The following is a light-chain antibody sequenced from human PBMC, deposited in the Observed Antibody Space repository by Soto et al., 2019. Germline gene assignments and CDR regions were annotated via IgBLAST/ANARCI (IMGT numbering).Light chain of an antibody. CDR3: QQSYSTLGAA. CDR2: AAS. J-gene: IGKJ5*01. V-gene: IGKV1-39*01. CDR1: QSISSY. Sequence: DIQMTQSPSSLSASVGDRVTITCRASQSISSYLNWYQQKPGKAPKLLIYAASSLQSGVPSRFSGSGSGTDFTLTISSLQPEDFATYYCQQSYSTLGAAFGQGTRLETK.